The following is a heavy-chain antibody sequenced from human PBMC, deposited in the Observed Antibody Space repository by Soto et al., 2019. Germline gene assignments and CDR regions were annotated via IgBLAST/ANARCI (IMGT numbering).Heavy chain of an antibody. Sequence: PGGSLRLSCAASGFTFSSYAMHWVRQAPGKGLEWVAVISYDGSNKYYADSVKGRFTISRDNSKNTLYLQMNSLRAEGTAVYYCARDREDYYDSSGYTNAFDIWGQGTMVTVSS. D-gene: IGHD3-22*01. J-gene: IGHJ3*02. CDR3: ARDREDYYDSSGYTNAFDI. V-gene: IGHV3-30-3*01. CDR1: GFTFSSYA. CDR2: ISYDGSNK.